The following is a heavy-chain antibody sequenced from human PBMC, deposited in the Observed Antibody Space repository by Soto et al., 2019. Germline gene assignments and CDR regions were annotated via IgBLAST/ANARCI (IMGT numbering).Heavy chain of an antibody. CDR3: ASSFTRGVGASAFDY. CDR2: IIPIFGTA. CDR1: GGTFSSYA. J-gene: IGHJ4*02. D-gene: IGHD1-26*01. Sequence: GASVKVSCKASGGTFSSYAISWVRQAPGQGLEWMGGIIPIFGTANYAQKFQGRVTITADESKNTLYLQMNSLRAEDTAVYYCASSFTRGVGASAFDYWGQGTLVTVSS. V-gene: IGHV1-69*13.